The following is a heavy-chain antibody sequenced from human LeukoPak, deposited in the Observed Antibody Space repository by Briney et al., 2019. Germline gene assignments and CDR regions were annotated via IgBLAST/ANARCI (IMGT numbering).Heavy chain of an antibody. D-gene: IGHD3-22*01. V-gene: IGHV1-8*01. CDR1: GYTVTNYD. J-gene: IGHJ5*02. CDR3: ATSYYDSNS. Sequence: ASVKVSCKASGYTVTNYDIYWVRQAPGQGFEWMGWMDPDNGNTGYAQDFQGRVTMTRNSFKNTAYMELSSLKPDDTAVYYCATSYYDSNSWSQGTLVTVSS. CDR2: MDPDNGNT.